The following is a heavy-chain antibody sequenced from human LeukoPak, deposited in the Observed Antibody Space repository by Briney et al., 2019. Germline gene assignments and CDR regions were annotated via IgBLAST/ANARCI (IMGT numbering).Heavy chain of an antibody. J-gene: IGHJ4*02. V-gene: IGHV3-74*01. CDR3: ARDGPWEWGGYFDY. D-gene: IGHD1-26*01. CDR2: INYEGSTT. Sequence: GGSLRLSCAASGITLSNYWMHWVRQVPGKGLVWVSRINYEGSTTSYADSVKGRFTISRDNAKNSLYLQMNSLRAEDTAVYYCARDGPWEWGGYFDYWGQGTLVTVSS. CDR1: GITLSNYW.